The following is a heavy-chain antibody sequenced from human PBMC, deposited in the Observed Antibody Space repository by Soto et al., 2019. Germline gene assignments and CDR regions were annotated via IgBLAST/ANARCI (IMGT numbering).Heavy chain of an antibody. V-gene: IGHV1-18*01. Sequence: QVQLVQSGAEVKKPGASVKVSCKASGSIFTTYAITWVRQAPGQGLEWMGWINIYNGNTNYAQKLQGRVTMTTDTSTSTAYMELRSLRSDDTAVYYCARVGVGVTAPDFDYWGQGTLVTVSS. D-gene: IGHD1-26*01. CDR2: INIYNGNT. CDR1: GSIFTTYA. CDR3: ARVGVGVTAPDFDY. J-gene: IGHJ4*02.